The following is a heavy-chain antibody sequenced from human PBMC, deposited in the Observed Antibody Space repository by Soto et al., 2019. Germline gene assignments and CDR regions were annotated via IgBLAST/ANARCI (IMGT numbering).Heavy chain of an antibody. D-gene: IGHD3-3*01. Sequence: SETLSLTCTGSGGSISSYYWSWIRQPPGKGLEWIGYIYYSGSTNYNHSLKSRVTISVDTSKNQFSLKLSSVTAADTAVYYCARYHYDFWSGYYPNWFDPWGQGTLVTVSS. J-gene: IGHJ5*02. CDR1: GGSISSYY. V-gene: IGHV4-59*12. CDR3: ARYHYDFWSGYYPNWFDP. CDR2: IYYSGST.